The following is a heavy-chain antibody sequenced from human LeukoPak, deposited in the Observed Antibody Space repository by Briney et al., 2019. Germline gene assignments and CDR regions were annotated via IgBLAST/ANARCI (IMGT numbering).Heavy chain of an antibody. Sequence: PSETLSLTCTVSGGSISSYYWSWIRQPPGKGLEWIGYISYSGSTNYNPSLKSRVTLSVDTSKNQFSLRLSSVTAADTAVYYCARVTGVQDWYFDLWGRGTLDTVSS. J-gene: IGHJ2*01. D-gene: IGHD3-9*01. CDR1: GGSISSYY. V-gene: IGHV4-59*01. CDR3: ARVTGVQDWYFDL. CDR2: ISYSGST.